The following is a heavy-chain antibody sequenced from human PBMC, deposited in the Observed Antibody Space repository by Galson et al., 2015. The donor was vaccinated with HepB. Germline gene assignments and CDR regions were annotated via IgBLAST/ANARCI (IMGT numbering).Heavy chain of an antibody. J-gene: IGHJ4*02. V-gene: IGHV1-69*13. Sequence: SVKVSCKASGGTFSSYAISWVRQAPGQGLEWMGGIIPIFGTANYAQKFQGRVTITADESTSTAYMELSSLRSEDTAVYYCARETRGGYCSGGSCYVLDYWGQGTLVTVSS. CDR1: GGTFSSYA. CDR3: ARETRGGYCSGGSCYVLDY. D-gene: IGHD2-15*01. CDR2: IIPIFGTA.